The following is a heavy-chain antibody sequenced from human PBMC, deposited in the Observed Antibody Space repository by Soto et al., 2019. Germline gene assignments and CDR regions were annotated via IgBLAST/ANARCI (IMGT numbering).Heavy chain of an antibody. J-gene: IGHJ4*02. CDR1: GYTFTNYA. D-gene: IGHD6-6*01. Sequence: GGSVKVSCKGSGYTFTNYAMDWGGQAPGQRLEWMGWINAGNGNTKYSQKFQGRVTITRDTSASTAYMELSSLRSEDTAVYYCARDKAARPLYYFEYWGQGTLVTVSS. CDR3: ARDKAARPLYYFEY. CDR2: INAGNGNT. V-gene: IGHV1-3*01.